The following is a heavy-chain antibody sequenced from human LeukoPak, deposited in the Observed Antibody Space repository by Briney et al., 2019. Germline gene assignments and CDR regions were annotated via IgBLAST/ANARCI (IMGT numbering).Heavy chain of an antibody. CDR3: AGGLSGVVGYFDY. V-gene: IGHV4-39*07. Sequence: SETLSLTCTVSGGSISSSSYYWGWIRQPPGKGLEWIGSIYHSGSTYYNPSLKSRVTISVDRSKNQFSLKLSSVTAADTAVYYCAGGLSGVVGYFDYWGQGTLVTVSS. CDR2: IYHSGST. J-gene: IGHJ4*02. CDR1: GGSISSSSYY. D-gene: IGHD3-3*01.